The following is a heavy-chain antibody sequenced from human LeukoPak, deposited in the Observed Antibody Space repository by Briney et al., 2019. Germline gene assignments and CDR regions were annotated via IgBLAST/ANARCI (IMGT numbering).Heavy chain of an antibody. J-gene: IGHJ4*02. D-gene: IGHD3-10*01. V-gene: IGHV3-23*01. Sequence: VQPGGSLRLSCAASGFTFSSYAMSWVRQGQGKGLEWVSAISGSGGSTYYADSVKGRFTISRDNSKNTLYLQMNSLRAEDTAVYYCTRDSQGSGTYSVDYWGQGTLVTVSS. CDR2: ISGSGGST. CDR1: GFTFSSYA. CDR3: TRDSQGSGTYSVDY.